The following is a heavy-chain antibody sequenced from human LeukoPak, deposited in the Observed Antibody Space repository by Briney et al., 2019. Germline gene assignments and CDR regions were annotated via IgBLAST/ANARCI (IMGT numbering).Heavy chain of an antibody. D-gene: IGHD3-10*01. V-gene: IGHV3-23*01. Sequence: GGSLRLSCAASGFTFSSYAMSWVRQAPGEGLEWVSAICGSGGSTYYADSVKGRFTISRDNSKNTLYLQMNSLRAEDTAVYYCAKKEAYYYGSGSDYFDYWGQGTLVTVSS. CDR2: ICGSGGST. CDR1: GFTFSSYA. CDR3: AKKEAYYYGSGSDYFDY. J-gene: IGHJ4*02.